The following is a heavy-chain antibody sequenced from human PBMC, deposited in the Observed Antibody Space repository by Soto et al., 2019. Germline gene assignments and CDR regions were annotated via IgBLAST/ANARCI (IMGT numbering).Heavy chain of an antibody. D-gene: IGHD1-26*01. CDR2: ISGGGGTT. CDR1: GFTFSNYA. J-gene: IGHJ4*02. V-gene: IGHV3-23*01. CDR3: AKNPVPGEIRFFDC. Sequence: SLRLSCAASGFTFSNYAMSWVRQAPGKGLEWVSDISGGGGTTNYADSVKGRFTMSRDNSKNTLYLQMNSLRAEDTALYYCAKNPVPGEIRFFDCWGQGTLVTVSS.